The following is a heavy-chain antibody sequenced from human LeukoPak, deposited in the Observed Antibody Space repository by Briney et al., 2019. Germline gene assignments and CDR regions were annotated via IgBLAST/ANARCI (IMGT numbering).Heavy chain of an antibody. CDR2: IYYIGST. CDR1: GGSISSSSYY. Sequence: SETLSLTCTVSGGSISSSSYYWGWIRQSPGKGLEWIGSIYYIGSTYYNPSLKSRVTISGDTSKNQFSLKLSSVTAADTAVYYCARTSGSGRYWGQGTLVTVSS. CDR3: ARTSGSGRY. J-gene: IGHJ4*02. D-gene: IGHD6-19*01. V-gene: IGHV4-39*01.